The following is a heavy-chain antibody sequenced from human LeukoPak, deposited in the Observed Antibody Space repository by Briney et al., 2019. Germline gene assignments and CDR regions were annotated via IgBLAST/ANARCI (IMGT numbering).Heavy chain of an antibody. D-gene: IGHD4-23*01. CDR2: IKEDGTEK. CDR3: AREIVGGASAFDY. V-gene: IGHV3-7*03. CDR1: GFTFSTYW. Sequence: GGSLRLSCAASGFTFSTYWMSWVRQAPGQGLEWVANIKEDGTEKHYMDSVKGRFTVSRDNAKSSLSPQLNSLRAEDTALYYCAREIVGGASAFDYWGQGTLVTVSS. J-gene: IGHJ4*02.